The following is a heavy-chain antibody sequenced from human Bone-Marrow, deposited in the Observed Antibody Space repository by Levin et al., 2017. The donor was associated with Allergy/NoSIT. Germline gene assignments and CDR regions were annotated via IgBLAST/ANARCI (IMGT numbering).Heavy chain of an antibody. CDR3: ARAGDGSGGWYVF. V-gene: IGHV4-31*03. Sequence: SETLSLTCTVSGASINRGDYWSWIRRHPGKGREGIGKAFNSGPTYYNPPLKSRLKTSVDTSKKQLSLKLTSVTAADTAVYYCARAGDGSGGWYVFWGQGALVTVSS. CDR2: AFNSGPT. D-gene: IGHD3-10*01. CDR1: GASINRGDY. J-gene: IGHJ4*02.